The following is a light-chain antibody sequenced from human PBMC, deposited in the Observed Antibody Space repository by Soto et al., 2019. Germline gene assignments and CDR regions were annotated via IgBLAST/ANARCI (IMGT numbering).Light chain of an antibody. V-gene: IGKV3-20*01. Sequence: EIVLTQSPGPLSLSPGERATLSCRASQSVSSSYLAWYQQKPGQAPRLLIYGASSRATGIPDRFSGSGSGTDFTLTISRLEPEDFAVYYCQQYGSSPLWTVGQGTKVEIK. CDR1: QSVSSSY. CDR2: GAS. J-gene: IGKJ1*01. CDR3: QQYGSSPLWT.